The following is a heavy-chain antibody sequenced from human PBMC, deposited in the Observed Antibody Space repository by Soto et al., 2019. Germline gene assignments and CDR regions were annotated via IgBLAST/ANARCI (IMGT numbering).Heavy chain of an antibody. CDR1: GGSISSGGYY. J-gene: IGHJ4*02. CDR2: IYYSGGT. V-gene: IGHV4-61*08. CDR3: ASQYYYDSSGSQTFDY. Sequence: SETLSLTCTVSGGSISSGGYYWSWIRQHPGKGLEWIGYIYYSGGTNYNPSLKSRVTLSVDTSKNQFSLKLSSVTAADTAVYYCASQYYYDSSGSQTFDYWGQGTQVTVSS. D-gene: IGHD3-22*01.